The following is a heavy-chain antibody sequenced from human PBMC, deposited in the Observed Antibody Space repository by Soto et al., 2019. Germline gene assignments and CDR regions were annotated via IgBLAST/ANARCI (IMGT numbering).Heavy chain of an antibody. CDR1: GYTFTGYY. Sequence: ASVKVSCKASGYTFTGYYMHWVRQAPGQGLEWMGWINPNSGGTNYAQKFQGRVTMTRDTSISTAYMELSRLRSDDTAVYYCARDLRIQLWPEDFLYYYYGMDVWGQGTTVTVSS. V-gene: IGHV1-2*02. J-gene: IGHJ6*02. CDR3: ARDLRIQLWPEDFLYYYYGMDV. D-gene: IGHD5-18*01. CDR2: INPNSGGT.